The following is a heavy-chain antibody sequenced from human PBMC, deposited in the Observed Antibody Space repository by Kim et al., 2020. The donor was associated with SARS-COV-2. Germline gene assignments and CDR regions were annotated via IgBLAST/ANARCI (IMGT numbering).Heavy chain of an antibody. V-gene: IGHV3-48*02. J-gene: IGHJ6*02. CDR2: ISSSSSTI. CDR3: ARNLDILTGYYYGMDV. D-gene: IGHD3-9*01. Sequence: GGSLRLSCAASGFTFSSYSMNWVRQAPGKGLEWVSYISSSSSTIYYADSVKGRFTISRDNAKNSLYLQMNSLRDEDTAVYYCARNLDILTGYYYGMDVWGQGTTVTVSS. CDR1: GFTFSSYS.